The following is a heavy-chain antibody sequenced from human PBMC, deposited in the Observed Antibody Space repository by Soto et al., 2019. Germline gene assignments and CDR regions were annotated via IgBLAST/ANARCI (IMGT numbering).Heavy chain of an antibody. J-gene: IGHJ4*02. Sequence: QVQLVESGGGVVQPGTSLRLSCAASGFTFSSYAMHWARQAPGKGLEWVTVISIRGGDEYYAESVRGRFTISRDDSKNTLYQQMDSLRDEETAVYYCARGTIVALQHLDYWGQGTLVTFSS. V-gene: IGHV3-30*03. D-gene: IGHD6-6*01. CDR2: ISIRGGDE. CDR1: GFTFSSYA. CDR3: ARGTIVALQHLDY.